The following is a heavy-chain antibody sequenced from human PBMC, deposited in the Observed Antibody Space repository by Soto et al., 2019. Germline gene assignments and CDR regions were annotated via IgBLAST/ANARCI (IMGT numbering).Heavy chain of an antibody. Sequence: PGESLKISCTGSGYSFTSYWIGWLRQMPGQGLEWMGIIYPGDSDTRYSPSFQGQVTISADKSISTAYLQWSSLKASDTAMYYCARQTMVWGVHPPGFYYYYGMDVWGQGTTVTVSS. J-gene: IGHJ6*02. D-gene: IGHD3-10*01. CDR2: IYPGDSDT. CDR3: ARQTMVWGVHPPGFYYYYGMDV. CDR1: GYSFTSYW. V-gene: IGHV5-51*01.